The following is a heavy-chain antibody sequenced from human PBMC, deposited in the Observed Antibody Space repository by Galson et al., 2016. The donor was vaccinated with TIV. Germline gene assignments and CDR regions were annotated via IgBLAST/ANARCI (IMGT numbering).Heavy chain of an antibody. V-gene: IGHV1-46*01. CDR3: ASWFDSSGYYYFDY. J-gene: IGHJ4*02. CDR1: GYTFTRHY. Sequence: SVKVSCKASGYTFTRHYMHWVRQAPGQGLEWMGIINPITGITTYAQNFQGRVTMTRDTSTSTGQMELSSMRSEYTAVYYCASWFDSSGYYYFDYWGQGSPITVSS. CDR2: INPITGIT. D-gene: IGHD3-22*01.